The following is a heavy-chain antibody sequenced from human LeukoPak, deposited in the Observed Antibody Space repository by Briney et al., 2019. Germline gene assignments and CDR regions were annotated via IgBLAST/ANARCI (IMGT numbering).Heavy chain of an antibody. CDR1: GYSFTNYW. V-gene: IGHV5-51*01. D-gene: IGHD4-17*01. CDR2: IYPGDSDT. J-gene: IGHJ4*02. Sequence: GESLKISCQGSGYSFTNYWIGWVRQMPGKGLEWMGIIYPGDSDTRYSPSFQGQVTISADKSVSTAYLQWSSLQATDTAMYYCARAYYGDYRWDYWGQGTLVTVSS. CDR3: ARAYYGDYRWDY.